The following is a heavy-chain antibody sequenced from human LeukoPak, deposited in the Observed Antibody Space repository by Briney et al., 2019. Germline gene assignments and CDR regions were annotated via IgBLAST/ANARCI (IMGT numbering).Heavy chain of an antibody. Sequence: SETLSLTXDIYGGSHTGNYWTWIRQPPGKGLEWIGEINHSGSTNYNPSLKSRVTISIDKSKNQFSLNLSSVTAADTAVYYCAGGYSSGWYRDYWGQGTLVTVSS. CDR3: AGGYSSGWYRDY. D-gene: IGHD6-19*01. CDR1: GGSHTGNY. J-gene: IGHJ4*02. V-gene: IGHV4-34*01. CDR2: INHSGST.